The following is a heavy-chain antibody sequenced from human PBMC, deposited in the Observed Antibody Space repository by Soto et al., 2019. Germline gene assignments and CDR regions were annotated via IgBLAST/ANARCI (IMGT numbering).Heavy chain of an antibody. CDR2: VYFVGNS. J-gene: IGHJ5*02. Sequence: SETLSLTCTVSGDSISSASYFWGWTRQPPGEGLEWIGSVYFVGNSYYNPSLKSRVSISVCASKNQFSLRLSSMTAADTGVYYCARPLRDFWSGYYKERVWFDPWGQGTLVTVSS. D-gene: IGHD3-3*01. V-gene: IGHV4-39*01. CDR1: GDSISSASYF. CDR3: ARPLRDFWSGYYKERVWFDP.